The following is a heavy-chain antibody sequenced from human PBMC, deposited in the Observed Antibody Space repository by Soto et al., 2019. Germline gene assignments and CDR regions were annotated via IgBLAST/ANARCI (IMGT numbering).Heavy chain of an antibody. J-gene: IGHJ4*02. D-gene: IGHD1-26*01. CDR3: ARDWDK. Sequence: EVQMVASGGGLVQPGGSLRPSCAASGFTFSVYRMSWVRQAPGKGLEWVAKIDQDGSERDYVGSVKGRFTVSRDNAKNSLFLQMNSLGVDDTAVCYCARDWDKWGQGTLVTVSS. V-gene: IGHV3-7*01. CDR1: GFTFSVYR. CDR2: IDQDGSER.